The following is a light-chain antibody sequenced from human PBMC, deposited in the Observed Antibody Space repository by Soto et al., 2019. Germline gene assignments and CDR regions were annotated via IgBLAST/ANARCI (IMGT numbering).Light chain of an antibody. CDR1: SSDVGGYAY. V-gene: IGLV2-8*01. Sequence: QSALIQPPSASGSPGQSVTISCTGTSSDVGGYAYVSWFQQHPGKAPKLMIYEVSKRPSGVPDRFSGSKSGNTASLTVSGLQADDEADYYCSSYAGSNNYVFGTGTKLTVL. CDR2: EVS. CDR3: SSYAGSNNYV. J-gene: IGLJ1*01.